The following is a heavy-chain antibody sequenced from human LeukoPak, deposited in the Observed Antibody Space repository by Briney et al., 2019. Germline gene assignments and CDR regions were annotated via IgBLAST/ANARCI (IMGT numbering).Heavy chain of an antibody. CDR3: ARLKLGHDAFDI. Sequence: SETLSLTCAVYGGSFSGYYWSWIRQPPGKGLEWIGEINHSGSTNYNPSLKSRVTISVDTSKNQFSLKLSSVTAADTAVYYCARLKLGHDAFDIWGQGTMVTVSS. D-gene: IGHD1-7*01. V-gene: IGHV4-34*01. CDR1: GGSFSGYY. CDR2: INHSGST. J-gene: IGHJ3*02.